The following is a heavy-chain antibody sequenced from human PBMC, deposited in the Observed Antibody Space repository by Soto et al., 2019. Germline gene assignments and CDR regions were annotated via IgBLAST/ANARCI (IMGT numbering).Heavy chain of an antibody. CDR2: IDGSGGIT. Sequence: QLLQSGGGLVQPGGSLTLSCAASGFTFGTTDMSWVRQAPGEGLEWVSTIDGSGGITYYADSVKGRFTISRDNSRNTVYLQMNSRRGDDTALYYCVKNSGWFNNWGQGALVTVSS. CDR1: GFTFGTTD. D-gene: IGHD6-19*01. J-gene: IGHJ4*02. CDR3: VKNSGWFNN. V-gene: IGHV3-23*01.